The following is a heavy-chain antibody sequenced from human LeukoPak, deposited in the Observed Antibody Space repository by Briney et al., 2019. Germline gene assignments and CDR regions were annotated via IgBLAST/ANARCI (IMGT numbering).Heavy chain of an antibody. V-gene: IGHV4-34*01. J-gene: IGHJ4*02. Sequence: SETLSLTCAVYGGSFSGYYWSWIRQPPGKGLEWIGEINHSGSTNYNPSLKSRVTISVDTSKNQFSLKLSSVTAADTAVYYCARIGTGYDFWSGLIYYFDYWGQGTLVTVSS. CDR1: GGSFSGYY. D-gene: IGHD3-3*01. CDR3: ARIGTGYDFWSGLIYYFDY. CDR2: INHSGST.